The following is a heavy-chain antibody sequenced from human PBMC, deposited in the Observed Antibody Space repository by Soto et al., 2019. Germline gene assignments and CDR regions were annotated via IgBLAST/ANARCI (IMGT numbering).Heavy chain of an antibody. CDR3: AKGRSYYYYYGVDV. J-gene: IGHJ6*02. Sequence: VKVSCKASGYTFTNYDINWVRQATGQGPEYMGWLNPNSGKIGYVQKFQGRVTITADESTSTAYMELNSLRAEDTAVYYCAKGRSYYYYYGVDVWGQGTTVTVSS. V-gene: IGHV1-8*01. CDR2: LNPNSGKI. CDR1: GYTFTNYD.